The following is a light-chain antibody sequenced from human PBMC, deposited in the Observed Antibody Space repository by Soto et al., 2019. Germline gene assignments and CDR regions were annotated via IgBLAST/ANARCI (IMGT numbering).Light chain of an antibody. J-gene: IGKJ4*01. CDR2: DAS. Sequence: DIQMTQSPSYLSASVGDRVTITCQASQDISNYLNWYQQKPGQAPKLLIYDASNLETGVPSRFSGSGSRTDFTFTISSLQPEDIATYYCQQYDNLPLTFGGGTKVEIK. CDR1: QDISNY. CDR3: QQYDNLPLT. V-gene: IGKV1-33*01.